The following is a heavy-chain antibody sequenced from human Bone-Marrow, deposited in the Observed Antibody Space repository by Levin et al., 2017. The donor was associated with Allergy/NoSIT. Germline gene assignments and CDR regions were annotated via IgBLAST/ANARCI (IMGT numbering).Heavy chain of an antibody. D-gene: IGHD3-3*01. Sequence: GGSLRLSCKASGYTFTGYYMHWVRQAPGQGLEWMGWINPNSGGTNYAQKFQGRVTMTRDTSISTAYMELSRLRSDDTAVYYCARGYDFWSGYYIAYYGMDVWGQGTTVTVSS. CDR2: INPNSGGT. J-gene: IGHJ6*02. CDR3: ARGYDFWSGYYIAYYGMDV. V-gene: IGHV1-2*02. CDR1: GYTFTGYY.